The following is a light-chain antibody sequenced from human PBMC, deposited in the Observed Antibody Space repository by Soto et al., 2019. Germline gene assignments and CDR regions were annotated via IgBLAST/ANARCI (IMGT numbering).Light chain of an antibody. CDR3: QQDYNTIT. J-gene: IGKJ5*01. Sequence: EIVLTQSPGTLSLSPGERAMLSCRASQRVDSTYLAWYQQKPGQAPRLLISYASRGATGIPARFSGSGSGTDFTLTISSLQPEDFAVYYCQQDYNTITFGQGTRLE. V-gene: IGKV3D-7*01. CDR1: QRVDSTY. CDR2: YAS.